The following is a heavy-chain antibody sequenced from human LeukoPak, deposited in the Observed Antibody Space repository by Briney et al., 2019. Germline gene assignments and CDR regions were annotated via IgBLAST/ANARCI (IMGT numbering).Heavy chain of an antibody. V-gene: IGHV1-2*02. Sequence: GASVKVSCKASGYTFTGYYMHWVRQAPGQGLEWMGWINPNSGGTNYAQKFQGRVTMTRDTSISTAYMELSRLRSDDTAVYYCARHVRAAAGTMNWFDPWGQGTLVTVSS. CDR3: ARHVRAAAGTMNWFDP. J-gene: IGHJ5*02. CDR1: GYTFTGYY. D-gene: IGHD6-13*01. CDR2: INPNSGGT.